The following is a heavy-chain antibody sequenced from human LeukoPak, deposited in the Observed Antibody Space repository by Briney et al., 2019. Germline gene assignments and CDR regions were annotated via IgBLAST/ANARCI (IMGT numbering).Heavy chain of an antibody. J-gene: IGHJ4*02. CDR1: GGSISSSSW. CDR3: ARGGGTAMVRRYFDY. Sequence: SETLSLTCAVSGGSISSSSWWCWVRQPPGKGLEWIGEIYHSGSTDYNPSLKSRVTISVDKSKNQFSLKLSSVTAADTAVYYCARGGGTAMVRRYFDYWGQGTLVTVSS. V-gene: IGHV4-4*02. D-gene: IGHD5-18*01. CDR2: IYHSGST.